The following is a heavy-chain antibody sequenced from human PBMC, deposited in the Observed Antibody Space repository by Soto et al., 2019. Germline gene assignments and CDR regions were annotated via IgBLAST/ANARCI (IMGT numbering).Heavy chain of an antibody. J-gene: IGHJ6*02. D-gene: IGHD3-10*01. CDR3: ARTLLWFGESTGYYYYYGMNV. CDR2: IIPIFGTA. Sequence: SVKVSCKASGGTFSSYAISWVRQAPGQGLEWMGGIIPIFGTAHYAQKFQGRVTITADESTSTAYMELSSLRSEDTAVYYCARTLLWFGESTGYYYYYGMNVWGQGTTVTVSS. V-gene: IGHV1-69*13. CDR1: GGTFSSYA.